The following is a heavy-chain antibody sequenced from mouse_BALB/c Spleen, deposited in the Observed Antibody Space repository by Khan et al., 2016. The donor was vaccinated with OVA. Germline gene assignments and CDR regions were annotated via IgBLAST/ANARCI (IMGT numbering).Heavy chain of an antibody. D-gene: IGHD4-1*01. CDR3: ASHLTGSFAY. V-gene: IGHV5-6*01. J-gene: IGHJ3*01. CDR2: ISSGGDYT. Sequence: EVQLVESGGDLVKPRGSLKLSFAASGFTFSSYSMSWVRQTPDKRLEWVATISSGGDYTYYPDSVKGRFTISRDNAKNTLYLQMSSLKSEDTAMYYCASHLTGSFAYWGQGTLVTVSA. CDR1: GFTFSSYS.